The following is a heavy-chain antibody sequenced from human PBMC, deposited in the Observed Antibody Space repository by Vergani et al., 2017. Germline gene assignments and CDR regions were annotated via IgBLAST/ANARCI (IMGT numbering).Heavy chain of an antibody. CDR1: GYTFTGYY. Sequence: QVQLVQSGAEVKKPGASVKVSCKASGYTFTGYYMHWVRQAPGQGLEWMGWINPNSGGTNYAQKFQGRVTMTRDTSISTVYMELSRLRSDDTAVYYCAREGYDILTGYYDNWFDPWGQGTLVTVSS. CDR3: AREGYDILTGYYDNWFDP. J-gene: IGHJ5*02. CDR2: INPNSGGT. V-gene: IGHV1-2*02. D-gene: IGHD3-9*01.